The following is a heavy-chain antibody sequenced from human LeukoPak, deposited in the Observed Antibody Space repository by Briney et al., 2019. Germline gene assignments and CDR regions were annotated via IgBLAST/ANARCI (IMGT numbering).Heavy chain of an antibody. V-gene: IGHV1-18*01. CDR3: ARDSGLSGGSWPLDY. CDR1: GYTFTSYG. D-gene: IGHD2-15*01. Sequence: ASVKVSCKASGYTFTSYGISWGRQAPGHGVEWMGWISAYNGNTNYAQKLQGRVAMTTETSTSTAYMELRSLRSDVTAVYYCARDSGLSGGSWPLDYWGQGTLATVSS. J-gene: IGHJ4*02. CDR2: ISAYNGNT.